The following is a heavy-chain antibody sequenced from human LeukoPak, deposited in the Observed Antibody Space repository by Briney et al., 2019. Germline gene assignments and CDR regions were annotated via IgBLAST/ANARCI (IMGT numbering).Heavy chain of an antibody. V-gene: IGHV6-1*01. CDR3: ARGISKENWYFDL. D-gene: IGHD3-3*02. Sequence: SQTLSLTCAISGDSVSSNSAAWNWIRQSPPRGLEWPGRTYYRSKWYNDYAVSVKSRITINPDTSKNQFSLQLNSVTPEDTAVYYCARGISKENWYFDLWGRGTLVTVSS. J-gene: IGHJ2*01. CDR1: GDSVSSNSAA. CDR2: TYYRSKWYN.